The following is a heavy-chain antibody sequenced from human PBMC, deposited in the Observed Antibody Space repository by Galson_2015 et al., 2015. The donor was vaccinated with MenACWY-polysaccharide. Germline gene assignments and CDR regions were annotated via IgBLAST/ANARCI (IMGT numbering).Heavy chain of an antibody. CDR2: IYPGDSDT. D-gene: IGHD6-19*01. V-gene: IGHV5-51*01. CDR3: ARHSRAGYSSGWYFGFDY. CDR1: GYSFTSYW. J-gene: IGHJ4*02. Sequence: SGAAAKKPGESLTISCKGSGYSFTSYWIGWGRQMPGKCLEWMGIIYPGDSDTRYSPSFQGQVTISADKSISTAYLQWSSLKASDTAMYYCARHSRAGYSSGWYFGFDYWGQGTLVTVSS.